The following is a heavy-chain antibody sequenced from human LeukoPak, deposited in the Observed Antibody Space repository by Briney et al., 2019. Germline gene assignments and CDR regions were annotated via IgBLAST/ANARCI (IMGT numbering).Heavy chain of an antibody. Sequence: SVKVSCKASGGTFSSYAISWVRQAPGQGLEWMGGIIPIFGTANYAQKFQGRVTITTDESTSTAYMELSSLRSEDTAVYYCASIAAAESSWFDPWGQGTLVTVSS. CDR1: GGTFSSYA. D-gene: IGHD6-13*01. V-gene: IGHV1-69*05. CDR2: IIPIFGTA. CDR3: ASIAAAESSWFDP. J-gene: IGHJ5*02.